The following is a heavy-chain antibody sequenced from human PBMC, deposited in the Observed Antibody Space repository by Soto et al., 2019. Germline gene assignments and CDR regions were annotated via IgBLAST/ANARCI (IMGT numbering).Heavy chain of an antibody. CDR2: IIPILGIA. CDR3: ARDYIAARPEGYYYYYMDV. J-gene: IGHJ6*03. CDR1: GGTFSSYT. D-gene: IGHD6-6*01. V-gene: IGHV1-69*04. Sequence: GASVKVSCKASGGTFSSYTISWVRQAPGQGLEWMGRIIPILGIANYAQKFQGRVTITADKSTSTAYMELSSLRSEDTTVYYCARDYIAARPEGYYYYYMDVWGKGTTVTVSS.